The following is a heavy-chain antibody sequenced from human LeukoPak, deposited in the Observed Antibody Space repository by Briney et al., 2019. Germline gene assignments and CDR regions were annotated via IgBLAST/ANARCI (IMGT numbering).Heavy chain of an antibody. CDR3: AKSVTTVTTKGHFDY. CDR1: GFTFDDYA. Sequence: PGGSLRLTCAASGFTFDDYAMHWVRQAPGKGLEWVSGISWNSGSIGYTDSVKGRFTISRDNAKNSLYLQMNSLRADDTALYYCAKSVTTVTTKGHFDYWGQGTLVTVSS. CDR2: ISWNSGSI. D-gene: IGHD4-17*01. V-gene: IGHV3-9*01. J-gene: IGHJ4*02.